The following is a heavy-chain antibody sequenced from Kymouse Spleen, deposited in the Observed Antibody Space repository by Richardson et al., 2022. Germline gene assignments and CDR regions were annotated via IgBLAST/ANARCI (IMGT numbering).Heavy chain of an antibody. CDR2: IYYSGST. D-gene: IGHD6-19*01. CDR3: ARHEDSSGWYYYYYGMDV. CDR1: GGSISSSSYY. Sequence: QLQLQESGPGLVKPSETLSLTCTVSGGSISSSSYYWGWIRQPPGKGLEWIGSIYYSGSTYYNPSLKSRVTISVDTSKNQFSLKLSSVTAADTAVYYCARHEDSSGWYYYYYGMDVWGQGTTVTVSS. V-gene: IGHV4-39*01. J-gene: IGHJ6*02.